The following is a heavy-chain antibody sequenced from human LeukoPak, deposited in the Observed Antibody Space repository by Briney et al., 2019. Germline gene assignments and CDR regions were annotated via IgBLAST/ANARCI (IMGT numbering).Heavy chain of an antibody. CDR2: ITPIFGTA. CDR1: GGTFSSYA. D-gene: IGHD2-15*01. V-gene: IGHV1-69*13. Sequence: GASVKVSCKASGGTFSSYAISWVRQAPGQGLEWLGGITPIFGTANYAQKFQGRVTITGDESTSTAYMELSSLRSGDTAVYYCARGGSYCSGGSCYSLAFDIWGQGTMVTVSS. CDR3: ARGGSYCSGGSCYSLAFDI. J-gene: IGHJ3*02.